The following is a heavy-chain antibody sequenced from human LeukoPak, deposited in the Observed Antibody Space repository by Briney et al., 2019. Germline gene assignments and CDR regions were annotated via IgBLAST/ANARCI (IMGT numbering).Heavy chain of an antibody. J-gene: IGHJ4*02. CDR1: GFAFSSQA. V-gene: IGHV3-23*01. CDR2: ISDSGSIT. D-gene: IGHD6-19*01. Sequence: GGSLRLSCVASGFAFSSQAMGWVRQAPGKGLEWVSVISDSGSITYYADSVKGRFTISRDNPKNTLFLQMNSLRAEDTAVYYCAKDARRTSGWYFFDYWGQGTLVTVSS. CDR3: AKDARRTSGWYFFDY.